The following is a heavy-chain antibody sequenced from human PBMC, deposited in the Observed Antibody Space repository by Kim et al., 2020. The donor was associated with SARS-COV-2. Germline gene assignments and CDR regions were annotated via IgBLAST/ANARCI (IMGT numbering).Heavy chain of an antibody. J-gene: IGHJ5*02. CDR2: IYYSGST. CDR1: GGSISSNY. D-gene: IGHD1-1*01. Sequence: SETLSLTCTVSGGSISSNYWSWIRRPPGKGLEWIGYIYYSGSTNYNPSLKSRVTISVDTSKNQFSLRLSSVTAADTAVYYCARDPQAGGYLDPWGQGTLVTVSS. CDR3: ARDPQAGGYLDP. V-gene: IGHV4-59*01.